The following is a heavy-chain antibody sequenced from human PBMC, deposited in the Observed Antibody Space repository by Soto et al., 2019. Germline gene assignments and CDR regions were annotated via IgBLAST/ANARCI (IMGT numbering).Heavy chain of an antibody. CDR1: GGTFSSYA. CDR3: ASQMGVTGTYEPYSGMDV. CDR2: IIPIFGTA. J-gene: IGHJ6*02. V-gene: IGHV1-69*12. D-gene: IGHD1-7*01. Sequence: QVQLVQSGAEVKKPGSSVKVSCKASGGTFSSYAISWVRQAPGQGLEWMGGIIPIFGTANYAQKFQGRVTITAXEXTXTXHMELCSLRSEDTAVYYCASQMGVTGTYEPYSGMDVWGQGATVTVSS.